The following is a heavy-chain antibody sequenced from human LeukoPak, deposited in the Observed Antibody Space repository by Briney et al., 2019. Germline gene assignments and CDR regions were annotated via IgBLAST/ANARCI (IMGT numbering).Heavy chain of an antibody. J-gene: IGHJ4*02. Sequence: APSVKVSCKVSGYTLTELSMHWVRQAPGKGLEWMGGFDPEDGETIYAQKFQGRVTMTEDTSTDTAYMELSSLRSEATAVYYCATECDYDSSGPTPFEDWGKRTLVTVSS. D-gene: IGHD3-22*01. CDR2: FDPEDGET. V-gene: IGHV1-24*01. CDR3: ATECDYDSSGPTPFED. CDR1: GYTLTELS.